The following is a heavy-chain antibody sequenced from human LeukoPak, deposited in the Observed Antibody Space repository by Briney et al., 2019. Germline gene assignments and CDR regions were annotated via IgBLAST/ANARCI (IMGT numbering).Heavy chain of an antibody. CDR3: TTVFRAAGQFDP. D-gene: IGHD6-13*01. Sequence: GGSLRLSCAASGFTFSNAWMSWVRQAPGKGLEWVGRIKSKTDGGTTDYAAPVKGRFTISRDDSENTLHLQMNSLKTEDTAVYYCTTVFRAAGQFDPWGQGTLVTVSS. V-gene: IGHV3-15*01. CDR2: IKSKTDGGTT. CDR1: GFTFSNAW. J-gene: IGHJ5*02.